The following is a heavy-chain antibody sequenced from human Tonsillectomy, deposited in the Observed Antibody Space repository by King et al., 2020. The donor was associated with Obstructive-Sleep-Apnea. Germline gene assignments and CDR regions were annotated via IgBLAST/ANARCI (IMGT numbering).Heavy chain of an antibody. J-gene: IGHJ4*01. V-gene: IGHV1-18*01. D-gene: IGHD3-10*01. CDR3: ARRDTYYYGSGPKAHFDY. CDR1: GYTFISYG. Sequence: VQLVESGAEVKKPGASVKVSCKASGYTFISYGISWVRQAPGQGLEWMGWISAYNGNTNYAQKLQGRVTMTTDTSTSTAYMELRSLRSDDTAVYYCARRDTYYYGSGPKAHFDYWGHGTLVTVSS. CDR2: ISAYNGNT.